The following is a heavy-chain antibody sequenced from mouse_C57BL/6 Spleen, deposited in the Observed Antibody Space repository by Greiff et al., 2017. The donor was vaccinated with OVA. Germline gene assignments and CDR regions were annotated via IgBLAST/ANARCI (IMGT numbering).Heavy chain of an antibody. D-gene: IGHD1-1*01. V-gene: IGHV5-12*01. Sequence: EVKLVESGGGLVQPGGSLKLSCAASGFTFSDYYMYWVRQTPEKRLEWVAYISNGGGSTYYPDTVKGRFTISRDNAKNTLYLQMSRLKSEDTAMYYCARRGVVALYYYAMDYWGQGTSVTVSS. J-gene: IGHJ4*01. CDR1: GFTFSDYY. CDR3: ARRGVVALYYYAMDY. CDR2: ISNGGGST.